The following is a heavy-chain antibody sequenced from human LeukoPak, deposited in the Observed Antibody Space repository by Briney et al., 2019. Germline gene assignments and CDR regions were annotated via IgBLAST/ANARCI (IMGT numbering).Heavy chain of an antibody. V-gene: IGHV3-21*06. Sequence: PGGSLRLSCAASGFTFSSYRMNWVRQAPGKGLEWVSSISSSSSYIYYADSVKGRFTISRDNAKNSLYLQMNSLRAEDTAVYYCARDDVAARPGLFDYWGQGTLVTVSS. CDR3: ARDDVAARPGLFDY. CDR2: ISSSSSYI. J-gene: IGHJ4*02. CDR1: GFTFSSYR. D-gene: IGHD6-6*01.